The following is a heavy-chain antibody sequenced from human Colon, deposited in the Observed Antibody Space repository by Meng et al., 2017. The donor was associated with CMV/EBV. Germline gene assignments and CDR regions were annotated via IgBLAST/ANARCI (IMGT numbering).Heavy chain of an antibody. CDR3: ASILFAAAAGGWGGY. CDR1: GGSFSGYY. J-gene: IGHJ4*02. D-gene: IGHD6-13*01. CDR2: INHSGST. Sequence: QLQLQQWGAGLLKPSETLSLTCAVYGGSFSGYYWSWIRQPPGKGLEWIGEINHSGSTNYNPSLKSRVTISVDTSKNQFSLKLSSVTAADTAVYYCASILFAAAAGGWGGYWGQGTLVTVSS. V-gene: IGHV4-34*01.